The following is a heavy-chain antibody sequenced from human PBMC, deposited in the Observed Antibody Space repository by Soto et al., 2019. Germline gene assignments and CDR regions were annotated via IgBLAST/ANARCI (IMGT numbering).Heavy chain of an antibody. CDR2: INHSGST. V-gene: IGHV4-34*01. CDR1: GGSFSGYY. D-gene: IGHD3-3*01. CDR3: AGGDFLSVDY. J-gene: IGHJ4*02. Sequence: PSETLSLTCAVYGGSFSGYYWSWIRQPPGKGLEWIGEINHSGSTNYSPSLKSRVTMSVDTSKSQFSLKLSSVTAADTAVYYCAGGDFLSVDYWSQGTLVTVSS.